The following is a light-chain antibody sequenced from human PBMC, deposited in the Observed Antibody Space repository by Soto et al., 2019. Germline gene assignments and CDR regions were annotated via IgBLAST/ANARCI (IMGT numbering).Light chain of an antibody. CDR3: QQSYSTSIT. CDR1: QSISSY. J-gene: IGKJ1*01. Sequence: DIQMTQSPSSLSASVGDRVTITCRASQSISSYLNWYQQKPGKAPKLLIYAASSLQSGVPSRFSGSGSGTDFTLTISSLQPEDFATYYCQQSYSTSITFGQGTKVAIK. V-gene: IGKV1-39*01. CDR2: AAS.